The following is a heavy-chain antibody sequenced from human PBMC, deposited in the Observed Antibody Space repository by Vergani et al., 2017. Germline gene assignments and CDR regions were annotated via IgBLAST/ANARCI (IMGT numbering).Heavy chain of an antibody. J-gene: IGHJ4*02. CDR1: GYSISSGYY. V-gene: IGHV4-38-2*02. CDR3: ARGRSATVTTDY. Sequence: QVQLQESGPGLVKPSETLSLTCTVSGYSISSGYYWGWIRQPPGKGLEWIGSIYHSGSTYYNPSLKSRVTISVDTSKNQFSLKLGSVTAADTAVYYCARGRSATVTTDYWGQGTLVTVSS. D-gene: IGHD4-17*01. CDR2: IYHSGST.